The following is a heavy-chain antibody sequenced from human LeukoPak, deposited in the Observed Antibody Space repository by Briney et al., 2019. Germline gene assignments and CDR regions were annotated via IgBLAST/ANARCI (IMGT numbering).Heavy chain of an antibody. CDR1: GFTFSSYS. J-gene: IGHJ4*02. CDR2: ITGSSSYI. V-gene: IGHV3-21*01. CDR3: ARGLGSSWYSPDY. Sequence: GGSLRLSCAASGFTFSSYSMNWVRQAPGKGLERVSSITGSSSYIYYADLVKGRFTISRDNAKNSLYLQINSLRAEDTAVYYCARGLGSSWYSPDYWGQGTLVTVSS. D-gene: IGHD6-13*01.